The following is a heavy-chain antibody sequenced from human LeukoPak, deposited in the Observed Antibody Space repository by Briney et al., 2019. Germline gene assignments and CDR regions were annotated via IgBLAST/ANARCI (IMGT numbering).Heavy chain of an antibody. CDR1: GFTFSSSG. D-gene: IGHD2-8*01. Sequence: GRSLRLSCAASGFTFSSSGMHWVRQAPGKGLEWVAVISYDGSNKYYADSVKGRFTFSRDNSKNTLYLQMNSLRAEDTAVYYCAKEYCSNSVCHSLDYWGQGTLVTVSS. CDR3: AKEYCSNSVCHSLDY. CDR2: ISYDGSNK. V-gene: IGHV3-30*18. J-gene: IGHJ4*02.